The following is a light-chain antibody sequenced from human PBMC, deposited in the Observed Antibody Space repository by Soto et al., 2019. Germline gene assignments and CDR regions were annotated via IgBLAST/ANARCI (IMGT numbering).Light chain of an antibody. CDR2: GAS. CDR3: QQYETFSGT. V-gene: IGKV3-15*01. J-gene: IGKJ1*01. Sequence: EIEMTQSPATLSVSPGERATLSCRASQSVSTNLAWYQQKPGQAPRLLIYGASTRAPGIPARFSGSGSGTEFTLTVSSLQSEDFATYYCQQYETFSGTFGPGTKVEI. CDR1: QSVSTN.